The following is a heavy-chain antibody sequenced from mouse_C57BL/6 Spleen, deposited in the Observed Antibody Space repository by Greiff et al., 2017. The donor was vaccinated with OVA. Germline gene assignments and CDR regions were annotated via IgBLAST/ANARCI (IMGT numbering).Heavy chain of an antibody. CDR1: GFTFSDYG. Sequence: EVQLVEPGGGLVKPGGSLKLSCAASGFTFSDYGMHWVRQAPEKGLEWVAYISSGSSTIYYADTVKGRSTLSRDNAKNTLFLQMTSLRSEDTAMYYCARPEIRGYFDYWGQGTTLTVSS. V-gene: IGHV5-17*01. CDR2: ISSGSSTI. J-gene: IGHJ2*01. CDR3: ARPEIRGYFDY.